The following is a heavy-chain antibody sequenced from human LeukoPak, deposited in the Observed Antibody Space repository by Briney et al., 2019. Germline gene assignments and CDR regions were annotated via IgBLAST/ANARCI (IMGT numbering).Heavy chain of an antibody. CDR3: ARGGYGNSWRNWFDP. Sequence: GESLKISCKGSGYSFNTYWIGWVRQMPGKGLEWIGIIYPGDSDTRYSPSFQGQVTISVDKSISTAYLQWSSLKAADTAIYYCARGGYGNSWRNWFDPWGQGTLVTVSS. D-gene: IGHD6-13*01. CDR2: IYPGDSDT. V-gene: IGHV5-51*01. CDR1: GYSFNTYW. J-gene: IGHJ5*02.